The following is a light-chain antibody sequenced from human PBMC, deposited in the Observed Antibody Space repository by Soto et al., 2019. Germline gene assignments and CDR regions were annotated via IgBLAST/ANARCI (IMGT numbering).Light chain of an antibody. V-gene: IGKV3-20*01. Sequence: IVFTQSPCTLSLSPGERDTLSCRAIQSVSSSYLAWYQQKPGQAPRLLIYGASSRATGIPDRFSGSGSGTDFTLTISRLEPEDFAVYYCQQYGSSPPITFGQGTRLEIK. CDR2: GAS. J-gene: IGKJ5*01. CDR3: QQYGSSPPIT. CDR1: QSVSSSY.